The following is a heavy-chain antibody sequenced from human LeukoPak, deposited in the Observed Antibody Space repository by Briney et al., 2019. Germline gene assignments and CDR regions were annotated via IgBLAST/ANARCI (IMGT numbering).Heavy chain of an antibody. Sequence: HTGGSLRLSCAASGFTFSSYAMHWVRQAPGKGLEWVAVISYDGSNKYYADSVKGRFTISRDNSKNRLYLQMNSLRAEDTAVYYCARVGSKTAMAYPLDYWGQGTLVTVSS. J-gene: IGHJ4*02. CDR1: GFTFSSYA. CDR3: ARVGSKTAMAYPLDY. D-gene: IGHD5-18*01. V-gene: IGHV3-30-3*01. CDR2: ISYDGSNK.